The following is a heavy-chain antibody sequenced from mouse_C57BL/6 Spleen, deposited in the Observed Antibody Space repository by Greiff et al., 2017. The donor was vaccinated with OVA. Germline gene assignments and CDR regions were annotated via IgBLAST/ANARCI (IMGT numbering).Heavy chain of an antibody. D-gene: IGHD2-4*01. Sequence: QVQLQQPGAELVKPGASVTMSCKASGYTFTSYWITWVKQRPGQGLEWIGDIYPGSGSTNYNEKFKSKATLTVDTSSSTAYMQLSSLTSEDSAVYYCARGDDYHYAMDYWGQGTSVTVSS. CDR1: GYTFTSYW. CDR2: IYPGSGST. V-gene: IGHV1-55*01. CDR3: ARGDDYHYAMDY. J-gene: IGHJ4*01.